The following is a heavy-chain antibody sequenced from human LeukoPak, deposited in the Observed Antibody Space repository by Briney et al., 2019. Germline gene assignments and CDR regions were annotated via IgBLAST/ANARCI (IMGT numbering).Heavy chain of an antibody. CDR2: IYYSGST. V-gene: IGHV4-59*01. CDR1: GGSISSYY. Sequence: SETLSLTCTVSGGSISSYYWSWIRQPPGKGLEWIGYIYYSGSTNYNPSLKSRVTISVDTSKNQFSLNLSSVTAADTAVYYCARDLLSTAGYFDYWVQGTLVTVPS. J-gene: IGHJ4*02. CDR3: ARDLLSTAGYFDY. D-gene: IGHD6-19*01.